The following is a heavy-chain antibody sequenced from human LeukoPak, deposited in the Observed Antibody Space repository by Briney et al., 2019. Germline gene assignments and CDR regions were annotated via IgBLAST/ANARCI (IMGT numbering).Heavy chain of an antibody. Sequence: PSETLSLTCTVSGGSISSGGYYWSWIRQHPGKGLEWIGYIYYSGSTYYNPSLKSRVTISVDTSKNQFSLKLSSVTAADTAVYYCARDQGAAAGPIYGMDVWGQGTTVTVSS. CDR1: GGSISSGGYY. CDR2: IYYSGST. CDR3: ARDQGAAAGPIYGMDV. D-gene: IGHD6-13*01. V-gene: IGHV4-31*03. J-gene: IGHJ6*02.